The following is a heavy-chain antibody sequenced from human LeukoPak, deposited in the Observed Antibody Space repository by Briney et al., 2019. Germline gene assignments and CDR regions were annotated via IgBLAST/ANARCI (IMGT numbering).Heavy chain of an antibody. CDR1: GFTVSSNY. CDR3: AYGSGSKYYFDY. V-gene: IGHV3-53*01. J-gene: IGHJ4*02. D-gene: IGHD3-10*01. Sequence: PGGSLRLSCAASGFTVSSNYMSWVRQAPGKGLEWVSVIYSGGSTYYADSVKGRFTISRDNSKNSLYLRMNSLRAEDTAVYYCAYGSGSKYYFDYWGQGTLVTVSS. CDR2: IYSGGST.